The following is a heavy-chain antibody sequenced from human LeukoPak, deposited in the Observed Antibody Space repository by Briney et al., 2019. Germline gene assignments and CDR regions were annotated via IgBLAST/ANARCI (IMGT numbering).Heavy chain of an antibody. CDR3: AKDPTVGVEGY. Sequence: GGSLRLSCAASGFTFSSYGMHWVRQAPGKGLEWVAVIWYDGSNKYYADSVKGRFTISRDNSKNTLYLQMNSLRAEDTAVYYCAKDPTVGVEGYWGQGTLVTVPS. D-gene: IGHD1-26*01. CDR1: GFTFSSYG. CDR2: IWYDGSNK. J-gene: IGHJ4*02. V-gene: IGHV3-33*06.